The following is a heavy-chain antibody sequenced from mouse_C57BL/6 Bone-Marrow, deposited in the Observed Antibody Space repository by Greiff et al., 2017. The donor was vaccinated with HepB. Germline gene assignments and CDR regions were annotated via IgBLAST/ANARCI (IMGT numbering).Heavy chain of an antibody. CDR2: ISSGSSTI. V-gene: IGHV5-17*01. CDR3: ARRYYGSSLYWYFDV. D-gene: IGHD1-1*01. J-gene: IGHJ1*03. Sequence: EVKLMESGGGLVKPGGSLKLSCAASGFTFSDYGMHWVRQAPEKGLEWVAYISSGSSTIYYADTVKGRFTISRDNAKNTLFLQMTSLRSEDTAMYYCARRYYGSSLYWYFDVWGTGTTVTVSS. CDR1: GFTFSDYG.